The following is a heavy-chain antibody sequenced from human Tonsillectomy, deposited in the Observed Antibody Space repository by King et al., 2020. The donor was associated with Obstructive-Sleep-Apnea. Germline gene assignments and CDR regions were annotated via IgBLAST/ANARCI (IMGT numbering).Heavy chain of an antibody. CDR2: INHSGST. Sequence: VQLQQWGAGLLKPSETLSLTCAVYGGSFSGYYWSWIRQPPGKGLEWIGEINHSGSTNYNPSLKSRVTISVDTSKNRFSLKLGSVTAADTAVYYCARVGIQLWKYYFDYWGQGTLVTVSS. CDR3: ARVGIQLWKYYFDY. D-gene: IGHD5-18*01. V-gene: IGHV4-34*01. CDR1: GGSFSGYY. J-gene: IGHJ4*02.